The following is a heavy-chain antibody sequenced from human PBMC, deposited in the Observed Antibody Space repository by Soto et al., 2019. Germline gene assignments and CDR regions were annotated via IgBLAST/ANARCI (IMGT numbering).Heavy chain of an antibody. D-gene: IGHD2-2*01. CDR1: GFTFSTYS. V-gene: IGHV3-21*01. Sequence: GGSLRLSCAASGFTFSTYSMNWVRQAPGKGLEWVSSVSTSSRYIYYADSVKGRFTISRDNAKNSLSLQMNSLRAEDTAVYYCARGYQEGIVVVPADSDYWGQGTRVTVSS. CDR2: VSTSSRYI. J-gene: IGHJ4*02. CDR3: ARGYQEGIVVVPADSDY.